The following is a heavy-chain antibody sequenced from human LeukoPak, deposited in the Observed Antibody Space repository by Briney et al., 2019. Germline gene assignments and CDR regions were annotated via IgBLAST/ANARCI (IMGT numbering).Heavy chain of an antibody. CDR3: ASTHYDFWSGYYYFDY. Sequence: PSETLSLTCAVYGGSFSGYYWSWIRQPPGKGLEWIGGIYYSGSTYYSPSLKSRVTISVDTSKNQFSLKLSSVTAADTAVYYCASTHYDFWSGYYYFDYWGQGTLVTVSS. D-gene: IGHD3-3*01. V-gene: IGHV4-34*01. J-gene: IGHJ4*02. CDR1: GGSFSGYY. CDR2: IYYSGST.